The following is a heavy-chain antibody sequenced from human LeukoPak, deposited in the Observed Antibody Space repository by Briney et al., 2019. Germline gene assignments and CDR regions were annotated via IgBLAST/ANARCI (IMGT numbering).Heavy chain of an antibody. CDR2: IIPIFGTA. V-gene: IGHV1-69*01. D-gene: IGHD3-10*01. J-gene: IGHJ4*02. CDR3: ARDPIGVRPVLAPDY. CDR1: GGTFSSYA. Sequence: GSSVKVSCKASGGTFSSYAISWVRQAPGQGLEWMGGIIPIFGTANYAQKFQGRVTITADESTSTAYMELSSLRSEDTAVYHCARDPIGVRPVLAPDYWGQGTLVTVSS.